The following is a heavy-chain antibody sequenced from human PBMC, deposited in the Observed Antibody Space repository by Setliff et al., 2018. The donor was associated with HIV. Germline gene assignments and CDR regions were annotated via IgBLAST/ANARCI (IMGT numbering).Heavy chain of an antibody. CDR3: AREDGSNSHDTFEI. Sequence: SCTVSGGSISNDYWHWIRQSPGRGLEWIGYIYYTGSTNYNPSLKSRVAMSVDSSNHQFSLKLTSVTPADTAIYYCAREDGSNSHDTFEIWGQGILVTVSS. CDR1: GGSISNDY. CDR2: IYYTGST. D-gene: IGHD1-1*01. J-gene: IGHJ3*02. V-gene: IGHV4-59*01.